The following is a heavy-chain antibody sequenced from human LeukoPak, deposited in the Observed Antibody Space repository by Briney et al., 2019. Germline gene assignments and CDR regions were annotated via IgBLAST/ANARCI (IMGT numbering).Heavy chain of an antibody. CDR2: ISSSSSTI. V-gene: IGHV3-48*01. CDR1: GFTFSSYS. D-gene: IGHD4-23*01. J-gene: IGHJ4*02. Sequence: GGSLRLSCAASGFTFSSYSMNWVRQAPGKGLEWVSYISSSSSTIYYADSVKGRFTISRDNSKNTLYLQMNSLRAEDTAVYYCARGRGGDFGGNSGHFDYWRQGTLVTVSS. CDR3: ARGRGGDFGGNSGHFDY.